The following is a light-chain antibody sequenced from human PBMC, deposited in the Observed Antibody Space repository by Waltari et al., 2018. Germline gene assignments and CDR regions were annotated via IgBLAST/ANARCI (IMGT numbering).Light chain of an antibody. CDR2: GVS. V-gene: IGKV3D-15*01. J-gene: IGKJ1*01. CDR3: HQYKNWWT. Sequence: ETVLTQSPATLSVSPGERVTLSCRASQSVSTNLAWYQQKPGQAPRLLIYGVSTRATGIPGRFSGSGSGTECTLTINTLQSEDFAVYYCHQYKNWWTFGQGTKVEIK. CDR1: QSVSTN.